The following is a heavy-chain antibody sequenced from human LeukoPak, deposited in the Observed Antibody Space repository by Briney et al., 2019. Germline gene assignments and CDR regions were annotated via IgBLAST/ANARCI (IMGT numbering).Heavy chain of an antibody. D-gene: IGHD2-15*01. V-gene: IGHV3-7*03. J-gene: IGHJ4*02. Sequence: PGGSLRLSCAAPGFTFSIYWMSWVRQAPGKGPEWVANINQDGGEKYYVDSVKGRFTISRDNAKNSLYLQMNSLRAEDTAVYYCARYCSGGSCFDYWGQGTLVTVSS. CDR2: INQDGGEK. CDR1: GFTFSIYW. CDR3: ARYCSGGSCFDY.